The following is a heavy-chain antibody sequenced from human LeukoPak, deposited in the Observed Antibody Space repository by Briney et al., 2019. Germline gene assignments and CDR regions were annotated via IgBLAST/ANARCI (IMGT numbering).Heavy chain of an antibody. D-gene: IGHD3-10*01. Sequence: PGGSLTLSCAASGFTFSSYWMSWVRQAPGKGLEWVANIKQDGSEKYYVDSVKGRFTISRDNAKNSLYLQMNSLRAEDTAVYYCARDGSYPHFDYWGQGTLVTVSS. CDR1: GFTFSSYW. V-gene: IGHV3-7*01. J-gene: IGHJ4*02. CDR2: IKQDGSEK. CDR3: ARDGSYPHFDY.